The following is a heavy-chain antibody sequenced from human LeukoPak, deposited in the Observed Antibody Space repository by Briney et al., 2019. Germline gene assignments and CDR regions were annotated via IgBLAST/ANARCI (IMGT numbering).Heavy chain of an antibody. V-gene: IGHV4-39*07. CDR2: IYYSGST. D-gene: IGHD6-6*01. CDR3: ARGAIRLYSSSHRVSWFDP. J-gene: IGHJ5*02. Sequence: SETLSLTCTVSGGSISSSSYYWGWIRQPPGKGLEWIGSIYYSGSTNYNPSLKSRVTISVDTSKNQFSLKLSSVTAADTAVYYCARGAIRLYSSSHRVSWFDPWGQGTLVTVSS. CDR1: GGSISSSSYY.